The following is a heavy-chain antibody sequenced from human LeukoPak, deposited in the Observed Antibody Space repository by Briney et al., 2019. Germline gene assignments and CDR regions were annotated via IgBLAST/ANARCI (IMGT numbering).Heavy chain of an antibody. CDR3: ASSIAVSPGAFDI. D-gene: IGHD6-19*01. CDR2: IIPILGIA. J-gene: IGHJ3*02. Sequence: SVKVSCKAYGGTFSSYAISCVRQAPGQGLEWMGRIIPILGIANYAQKFQGRVTITADKSTSTAYMELSSLRSEDTAVYYCASSIAVSPGAFDIWGQGTMVTVSS. CDR1: GGTFSSYA. V-gene: IGHV1-69*04.